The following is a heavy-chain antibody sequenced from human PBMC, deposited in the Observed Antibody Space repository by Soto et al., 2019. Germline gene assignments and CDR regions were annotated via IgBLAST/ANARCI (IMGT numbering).Heavy chain of an antibody. D-gene: IGHD4-17*01. CDR2: IYYSGST. Sequence: PSETLSLTCTVSGGSVSSGSYYWSWIRQPPGKGLEWIGYIYYSGSTNYNPSLKSRVTISVDTSKNQFSLKLSSVTAADTAVYYCARSPTVVTQAWYFDLWGRGTLVTVS. CDR3: ARSPTVVTQAWYFDL. V-gene: IGHV4-61*01. CDR1: GGSVSSGSYY. J-gene: IGHJ2*01.